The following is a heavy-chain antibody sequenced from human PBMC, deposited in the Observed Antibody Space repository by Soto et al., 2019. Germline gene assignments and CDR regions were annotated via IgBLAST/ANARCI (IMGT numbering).Heavy chain of an antibody. V-gene: IGHV1-69*13. CDR2: IIPIFGTA. CDR1: GDTFSGYA. Sequence: ALVKRSWKGSGDTFSGYAIGWGLQAPGQGLEWMGGIIPIFGTANYAQKFQGRVTITADESTSTAYMELSSLRSEDTAVYYCARDRPRGILPKIAFDIWGQGTMVTVSS. J-gene: IGHJ3*02. CDR3: ARDRPRGILPKIAFDI. D-gene: IGHD3-16*01.